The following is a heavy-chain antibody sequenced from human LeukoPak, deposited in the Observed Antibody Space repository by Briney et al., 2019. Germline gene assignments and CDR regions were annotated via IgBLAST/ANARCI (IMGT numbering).Heavy chain of an antibody. Sequence: GGSLRLSCAASGFTFSSYAMHWVRQAPGKGLEWVAVISYDGSNKYYADSVKGRLTISRDNSKNTLYLQMNSLRAEDTAVYYCARDRCSSTSCYGDYWGQGTLVTVSS. V-gene: IGHV3-30*04. CDR3: ARDRCSSTSCYGDY. D-gene: IGHD2-2*01. CDR1: GFTFSSYA. CDR2: ISYDGSNK. J-gene: IGHJ4*02.